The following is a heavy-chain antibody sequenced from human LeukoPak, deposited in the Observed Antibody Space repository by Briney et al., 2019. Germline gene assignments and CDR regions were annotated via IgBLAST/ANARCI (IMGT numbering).Heavy chain of an antibody. J-gene: IGHJ4*02. V-gene: IGHV3-30*02. CDR1: GFTFSSYG. CDR3: AKDSWLPPHYFDY. CDR2: IRYDGSNK. D-gene: IGHD5-18*01. Sequence: PGGSLRLSCAASGFTFSSYGMHWVRQAPGKGLEWVAFIRYDGSNKYYADSVKGRFTISRDNSKNTLYLQMNSLRAEDTAVYYCAKDSWLPPHYFDYWGQGTLVTVSS.